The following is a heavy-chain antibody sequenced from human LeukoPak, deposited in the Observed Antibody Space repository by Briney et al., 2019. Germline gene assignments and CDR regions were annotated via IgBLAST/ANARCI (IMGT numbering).Heavy chain of an antibody. CDR2: IYSGGST. V-gene: IGHV3-66*01. CDR1: GFIVSSND. CDR3: ARDLGQYYDTSDNGFDP. D-gene: IGHD3-22*01. J-gene: IGHJ5*02. Sequence: GGSPRLSCAASGFIVSSNDMKWVRQAPGKGLEWVSVIYSGGSTYYADSVKGRFTISRDNAKNTLNLQMNSLRAEDTAVYYCARDLGQYYDTSDNGFDPGGQGTLVTVSS.